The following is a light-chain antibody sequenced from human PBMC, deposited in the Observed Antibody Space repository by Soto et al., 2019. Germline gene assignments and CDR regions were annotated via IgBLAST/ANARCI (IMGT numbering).Light chain of an antibody. J-gene: IGKJ1*01. Sequence: EIVLTQSPGTLSLSPGERATLSCRASQSVSSGYLAWYQQKPGQTPRLLIYGASGRATGIPDRFSGSGSGTDFTLTISRLEPEDFAVYYCQQYHTSPVTFGQGTKVDIK. CDR2: GAS. CDR1: QSVSSGY. CDR3: QQYHTSPVT. V-gene: IGKV3-20*01.